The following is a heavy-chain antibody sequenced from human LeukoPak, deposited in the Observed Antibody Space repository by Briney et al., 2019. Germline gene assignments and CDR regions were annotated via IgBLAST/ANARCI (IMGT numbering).Heavy chain of an antibody. Sequence: GGSLRLSCAASGFTFSSHSMNWVRQAPGKGLEWVSSISSSSSYIYYADSVKGRFTISRDNAKNSLCLQMNSLRAEDTAVYYCARDTPAVTIFGVVTTYGDYWGQGTLVTVSS. CDR2: ISSSSSYI. CDR3: ARDTPAVTIFGVVTTYGDY. CDR1: GFTFSSHS. V-gene: IGHV3-21*01. J-gene: IGHJ4*02. D-gene: IGHD3-3*01.